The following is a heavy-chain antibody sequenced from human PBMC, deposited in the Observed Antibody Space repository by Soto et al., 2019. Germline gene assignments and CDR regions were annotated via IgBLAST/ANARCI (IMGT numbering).Heavy chain of an antibody. CDR3: ARAPDNYRWFDP. V-gene: IGHV1-18*01. Sequence: ASVKVSCKASGYTFTSYGISWVQQAPGQGLEWMGWISAYNGSTNYAQKLQGRVTMTTDTSTSTAYMELRSLRSDDTAVYYCARAPDNYRWFDPWGQGTLVTVSS. CDR1: GYTFTSYG. D-gene: IGHD4-4*01. CDR2: ISAYNGST. J-gene: IGHJ5*02.